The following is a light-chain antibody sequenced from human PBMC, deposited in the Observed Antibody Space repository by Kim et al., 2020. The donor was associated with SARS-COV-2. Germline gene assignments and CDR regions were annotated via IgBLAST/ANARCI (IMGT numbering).Light chain of an antibody. V-gene: IGKV1-5*01. Sequence: SALSESVRDRVTITCRASQSIIGWLAWYQQKPGKAPKLLVYGGSSLESGVPSRFSGSGSGTEFTLTISSLQPDDFATYYCQQSRTFGQGTKVEIK. CDR2: GGS. CDR3: QQSRT. CDR1: QSIIGW. J-gene: IGKJ1*01.